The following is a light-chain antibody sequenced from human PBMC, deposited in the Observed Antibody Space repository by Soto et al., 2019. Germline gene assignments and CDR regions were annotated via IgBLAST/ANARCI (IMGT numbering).Light chain of an antibody. Sequence: QSVLTQPASVSGSPGQSITISCSGTTNDVGGYNYVSWYQQHPGKAPKLLIYGVTDRPSGVSSRFSGSKSGNAASLTISGLKAVDEGDYYCSSYTSSYTWVFGGGTKLTVL. J-gene: IGLJ3*02. CDR2: GVT. CDR1: TNDVGGYNY. V-gene: IGLV2-14*03. CDR3: SSYTSSYTWV.